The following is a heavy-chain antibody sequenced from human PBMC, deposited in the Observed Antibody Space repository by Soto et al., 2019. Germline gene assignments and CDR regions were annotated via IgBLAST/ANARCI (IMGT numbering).Heavy chain of an antibody. CDR3: ARRKGHDYDYIWGSPDLVDAFDI. Sequence: PSETLSLTCTVSGGSISSYYWSWIRQPPGKGLEWIGYIYYSGSTNYNPSLKSRVTISVDTSKNQFSLKLSSVAAADTAVYYCARRKGHDYDYIWGSPDLVDAFDIWGQGTMVTVSS. V-gene: IGHV4-59*08. D-gene: IGHD3-16*01. CDR1: GGSISSYY. J-gene: IGHJ3*02. CDR2: IYYSGST.